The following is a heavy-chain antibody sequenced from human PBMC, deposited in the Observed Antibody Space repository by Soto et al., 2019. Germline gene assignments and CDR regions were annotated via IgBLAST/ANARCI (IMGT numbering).Heavy chain of an antibody. CDR3: ARGGLSGVDV. D-gene: IGHD2-15*01. CDR2: ISASGSGT. Sequence: GGSLRLSCSASGFTFRLHPLGWVRQAPGKGLEWVSGISASGSGTYYADSVKGRFTTSRDNSKDTLHVQMDNLRLEDTAVYYCARGGLSGVDVWGLGTMVTVSS. V-gene: IGHV3-23*01. CDR1: GFTFRLHP. J-gene: IGHJ6*02.